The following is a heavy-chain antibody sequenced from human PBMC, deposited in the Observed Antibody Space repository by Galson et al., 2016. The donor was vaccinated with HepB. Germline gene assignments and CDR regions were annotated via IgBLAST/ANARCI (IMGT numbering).Heavy chain of an antibody. CDR2: ISGSGGST. Sequence: SLRLSCAASGFIFTSYAMSWVRQAPGKGLEWLSAISGSGGSTYHAASVKGRFTISRDNSKNTLYLQMNSLRAEDTAVYYCAKATEGYHLWYFDLWGRGTLVTVSS. D-gene: IGHD5-24*01. V-gene: IGHV3-23*01. J-gene: IGHJ2*01. CDR3: AKATEGYHLWYFDL. CDR1: GFIFTSYA.